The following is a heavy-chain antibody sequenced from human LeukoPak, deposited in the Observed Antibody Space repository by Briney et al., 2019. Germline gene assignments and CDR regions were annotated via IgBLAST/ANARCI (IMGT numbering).Heavy chain of an antibody. CDR2: ISSSGSTI. D-gene: IGHD1-26*01. CDR3: ARFDPNSGSYKDFDY. Sequence: PGGSLRLSCAASGFTFSSYEMNWVRQAPGKGLEWVSYISSSGSTIYYADSVKGRFTISRDNAKNSLYLQMNSLRAEDTAVYYCARFDPNSGSYKDFDYWGQGTLVTVSS. V-gene: IGHV3-48*03. J-gene: IGHJ4*02. CDR1: GFTFSSYE.